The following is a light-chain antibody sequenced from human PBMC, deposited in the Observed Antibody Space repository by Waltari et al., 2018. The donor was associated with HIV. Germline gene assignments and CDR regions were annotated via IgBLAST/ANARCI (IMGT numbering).Light chain of an antibody. J-gene: IGLJ2*01. CDR2: RDI. Sequence: SYDLTQPPSVSVSPGQTASITCSGDKLGDKYVCWYQHRPGQSPVLVIYRDIKRPSGIPGRVSGSNSGNTATLTISGTQALDEADYYCQAWDSNTAIFGGGTKLTVL. V-gene: IGLV3-1*01. CDR1: KLGDKY. CDR3: QAWDSNTAI.